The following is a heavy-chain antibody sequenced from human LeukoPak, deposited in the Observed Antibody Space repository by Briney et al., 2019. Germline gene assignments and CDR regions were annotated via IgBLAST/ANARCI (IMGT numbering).Heavy chain of an antibody. CDR3: ARGGRYCSGGSCYSDIGAYY. CDR2: IYYSGST. J-gene: IGHJ4*02. D-gene: IGHD2-15*01. Sequence: PSETLSLTCTVSGGSISCYYWSWIRQPPGKGLEWIGYIYYSGSTNYNPSLKSRVTISVDTSKNQFSLKLSSVTAADTAVYYCARGGRYCSGGSCYSDIGAYYWGQGTLVTVSS. V-gene: IGHV4-59*01. CDR1: GGSISCYY.